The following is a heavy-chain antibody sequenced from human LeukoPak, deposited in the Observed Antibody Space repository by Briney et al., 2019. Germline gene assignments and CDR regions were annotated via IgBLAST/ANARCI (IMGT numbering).Heavy chain of an antibody. CDR2: ISAYNGNT. V-gene: IGHV1-18*01. CDR1: GYTFTSYG. Sequence: ASVKVSCKASGYTFTSYGISWVRQAPGQGLEWMGWISAYNGNTNYAQKLQGRVTMTIDTSTSTAYMELRSLRSDDTAVYYCARGRAAAGPEWFDYWGQGTLVTVSS. CDR3: ARGRAAAGPEWFDY. J-gene: IGHJ4*02. D-gene: IGHD6-13*01.